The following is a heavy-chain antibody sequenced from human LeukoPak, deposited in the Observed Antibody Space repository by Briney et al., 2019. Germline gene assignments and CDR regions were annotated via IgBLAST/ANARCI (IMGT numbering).Heavy chain of an antibody. CDR1: GGSITNYY. CDR3: AGGRKFKWSPDFNWFDP. Sequence: PSETLSLTCTVSGGSITNYYWTWIRQPAGEGLEWIGRIYTSGTTNYNPSLKSRVTMSIDTSKNEFSLKLTSLTAADTAIYYCAGGRKFKWSPDFNWFDPWGQGTLVTVSS. V-gene: IGHV4-4*07. CDR2: IYTSGTT. D-gene: IGHD2-8*01. J-gene: IGHJ5*02.